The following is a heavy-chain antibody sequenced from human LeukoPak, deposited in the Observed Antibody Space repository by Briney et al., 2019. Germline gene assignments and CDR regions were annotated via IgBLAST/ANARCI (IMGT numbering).Heavy chain of an antibody. Sequence: GASVKVSCKVSGYTLTELSMHWVRQAPGKGLEWMGGFDPEDGETIYAQKFQGRVTMTEDTSTDTAYMELSSLRSEDTAVYYCALLMVRGVIGAFDIWGQGTMVAVSS. CDR3: ALLMVRGVIGAFDI. D-gene: IGHD3-10*01. CDR1: GYTLTELS. V-gene: IGHV1-24*01. J-gene: IGHJ3*02. CDR2: FDPEDGET.